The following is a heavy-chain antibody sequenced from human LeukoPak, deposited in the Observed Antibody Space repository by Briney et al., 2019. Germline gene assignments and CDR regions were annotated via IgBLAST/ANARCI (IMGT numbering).Heavy chain of an antibody. CDR1: GFTSSSYG. CDR2: VQYDGSNE. J-gene: IGHJ6*03. Sequence: PGGSLRLSCAASGFTSSSYGMHWVRQAPGKGLEWVAYVQYDGSNEQYADSVKGRFSISRDSSKNILYLQMNSLRGEDTAVYYCAKDRCSNGVGCYYYYMDVWGKGTTVTISS. V-gene: IGHV3-30*02. CDR3: AKDRCSNGVGCYYYYMDV. D-gene: IGHD2-8*01.